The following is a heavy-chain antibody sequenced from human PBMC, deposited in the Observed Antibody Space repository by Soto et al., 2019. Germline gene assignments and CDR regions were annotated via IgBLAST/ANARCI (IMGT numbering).Heavy chain of an antibody. CDR2: IDPSDSYT. CDR3: ARQGTQLWLRDYYYYGMDV. V-gene: IGHV5-10-1*01. J-gene: IGHJ6*02. CDR1: GYSVTSYW. D-gene: IGHD5-18*01. Sequence: GESLKISCKGSGYSVTSYWISWVRQMPGKGLEWMGRIDPSDSYTNYSPSFQGHVTISADRSISTAYLQWSSLKASDTAMYYCARQGTQLWLRDYYYYGMDVWGQGTTVTVSS.